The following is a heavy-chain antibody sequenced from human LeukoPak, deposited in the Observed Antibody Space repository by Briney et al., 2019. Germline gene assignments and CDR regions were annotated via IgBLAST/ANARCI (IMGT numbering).Heavy chain of an antibody. V-gene: IGHV1-46*01. D-gene: IGHD2-15*01. CDR3: ARDPVVVVAAAPNDAFDI. CDR1: GYTFTSYY. CDR2: INPSGGST. Sequence: ASVKVSCKASGYTFTSYYMHWVRQAPGQGLEWMGIINPSGGSTSYAQKFQGRVTMTRDMSTSTVYMELSSLRSEDTAVYYCARDPVVVVAAAPNDAFDIWGQGTMVTVSS. J-gene: IGHJ3*02.